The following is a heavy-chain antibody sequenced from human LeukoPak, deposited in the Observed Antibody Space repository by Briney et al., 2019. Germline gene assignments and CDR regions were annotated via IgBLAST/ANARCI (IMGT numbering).Heavy chain of an antibody. CDR3: ARAGYYYAPRRAFDI. CDR2: ISASGST. J-gene: IGHJ3*02. D-gene: IGHD3-10*01. CDR1: GGSISSATYY. Sequence: SQTLSLTCTVSGGSISSATYYWRWFRQPAGKELEWIGRISASGSTNYSPSLKSRVTISVDTSKHEFSLKQSSVTATDTAVYYCARAGYYYAPRRAFDIWGQGTMVTVSS. V-gene: IGHV4-61*02.